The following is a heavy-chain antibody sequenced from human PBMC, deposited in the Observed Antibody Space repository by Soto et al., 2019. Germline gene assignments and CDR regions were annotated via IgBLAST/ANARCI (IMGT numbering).Heavy chain of an antibody. V-gene: IGHV3-74*01. CDR3: ARDFEY. Sequence: EMQLVESGGGLVQPGGSLRLSCEASGFTFSTFWMHWVRQAPGKGLVWVSRINSDGSSTNYADSVKGRVTISRDNAKNTLYLQLNSLRPEDTAVYYCARDFEYWGQGTLVTVSS. CDR2: INSDGSST. CDR1: GFTFSTFW. J-gene: IGHJ4*02.